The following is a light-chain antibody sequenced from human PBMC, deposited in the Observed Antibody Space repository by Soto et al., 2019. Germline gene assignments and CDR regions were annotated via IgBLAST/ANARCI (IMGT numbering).Light chain of an antibody. J-gene: IGLJ3*02. Sequence: QSALTQPPSASGSPGQSVTISCTGTSSDVGAYNYVSWYQQHPGKAPKLMIYEVTKRPSGVPDRFSGSKSGNTASLTVSGLLAEDEADYDCSSHAGIINVLFGGGTKLTVL. V-gene: IGLV2-8*01. CDR1: SSDVGAYNY. CDR3: SSHAGIINVL. CDR2: EVT.